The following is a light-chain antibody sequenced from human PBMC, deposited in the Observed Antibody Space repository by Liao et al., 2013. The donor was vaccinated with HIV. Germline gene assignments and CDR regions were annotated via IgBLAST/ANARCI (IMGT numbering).Light chain of an antibody. CDR1: TLGDKY. CDR2: EDS. V-gene: IGLV3-1*01. J-gene: IGLJ1*01. CDR3: QVWDSYSDHYF. Sequence: SYELTQPPSVSVSPGQTATITCSGETLGDKYACWYQQRPGQSPALVIYEDSQRPSGIPERFSGSNSANTATLTISRVEAGDEADYYCQVWDSYSDHYFFGTGTKVTVL.